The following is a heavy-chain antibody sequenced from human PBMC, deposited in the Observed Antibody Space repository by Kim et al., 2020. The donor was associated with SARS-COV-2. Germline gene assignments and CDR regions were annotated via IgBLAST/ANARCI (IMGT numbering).Heavy chain of an antibody. V-gene: IGHV1-69*02. CDR3: ARGMSGYDGDYYYYGMDV. Sequence: SVKVSCKASGGTFSSYTISWVRQAPGQGLEWMGRIIPILGIANYAQKFQGRVTITADKSTSTAYMELSSLRSEDTAVYYCARGMSGYDGDYYYYGMDVWGQGTTVTVSS. CDR2: IIPILGIA. D-gene: IGHD5-12*01. CDR1: GGTFSSYT. J-gene: IGHJ6*02.